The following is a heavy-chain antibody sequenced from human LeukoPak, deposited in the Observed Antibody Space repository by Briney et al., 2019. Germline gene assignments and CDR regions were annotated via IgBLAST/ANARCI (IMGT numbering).Heavy chain of an antibody. D-gene: IGHD5-18*01. CDR2: NNPNSGGT. CDR3: AREVDTAMVTLDY. CDR1: GYTFTGYY. Sequence: ASVKVSCKASGYTFTGYYMHWVRQAPGQGLEWMGWNNPNSGGTNYAQKFQGRVTMTRDTSISTAYMELSRLRSDDTAVYYCAREVDTAMVTLDYWGQGTLVTVSS. V-gene: IGHV1-2*02. J-gene: IGHJ4*02.